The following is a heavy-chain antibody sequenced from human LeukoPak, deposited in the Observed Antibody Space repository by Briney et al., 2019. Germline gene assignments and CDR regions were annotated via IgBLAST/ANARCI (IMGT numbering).Heavy chain of an antibody. CDR3: ARGTFWSGYCHDY. Sequence: SETLSLTCTVSGGSISSGDYYWSWIRQPPGKGLEWIGYIYYSGSTYYNPSLKSRVTISVDTSKNQFSLKLSSVTAADTAVYYCARGTFWSGYCHDYWGQGTLVTVSS. V-gene: IGHV4-30-4*02. J-gene: IGHJ4*02. CDR2: IYYSGST. CDR1: GGSISSGDYY. D-gene: IGHD3-3*01.